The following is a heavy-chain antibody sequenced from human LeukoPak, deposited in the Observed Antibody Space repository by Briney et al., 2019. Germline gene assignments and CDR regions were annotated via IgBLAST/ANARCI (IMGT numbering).Heavy chain of an antibody. V-gene: IGHV4-59*01. CDR1: GGSISSYY. D-gene: IGHD5-18*01. CDR3: ARAANTAMVFGY. CDR2: IYYSGST. J-gene: IGHJ4*02. Sequence: PSETLSLTCTVSGGSISSYYWSWIRQPPGKGLEWIGYIYYSGSTNNNPSLKSRVTISVDTSKNQFSLKLSSVTAADTAVYYCARAANTAMVFGYWGQGTLVTVSS.